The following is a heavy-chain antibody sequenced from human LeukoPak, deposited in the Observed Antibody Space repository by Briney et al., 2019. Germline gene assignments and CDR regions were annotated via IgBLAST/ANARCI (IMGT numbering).Heavy chain of an antibody. CDR2: IHPNSGGT. J-gene: IGHJ4*02. D-gene: IGHD2-2*01. V-gene: IGHV1-2*02. CDR1: GYTFTDYY. CDR3: GRKSASRKTSEFDY. Sequence: ASVRVSCKASGYTFTDYYMNWVRQAPGQGLEWMGWIHPNSGGTNYAQKFQGRVTMTRDTSISTAYMELSRLTFDDTAVYYCGRKSASRKTSEFDYWGQGTLVTVSS.